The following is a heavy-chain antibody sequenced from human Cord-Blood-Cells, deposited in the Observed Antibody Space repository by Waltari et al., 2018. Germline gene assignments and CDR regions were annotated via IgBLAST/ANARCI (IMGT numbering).Heavy chain of an antibody. CDR2: IYHSGGT. V-gene: IGHV4-38-2*01. D-gene: IGHD3-9*01. CDR1: GYSISSGYY. Sequence: QVQLQESGPGLVKPSETLSLTCAVSGYSISSGYYWGWIRQPPGKGLEWIGSIYHSGGTYYNPSLKSRVTISVDTAKNQFSLKLSSVTAADTAVYYCARGYYDILTGYYYDAFDIWGQGTMVTVSS. CDR3: ARGYYDILTGYYYDAFDI. J-gene: IGHJ3*02.